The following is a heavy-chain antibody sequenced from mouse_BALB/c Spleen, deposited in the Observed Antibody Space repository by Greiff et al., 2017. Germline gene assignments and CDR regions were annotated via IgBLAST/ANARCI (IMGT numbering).Heavy chain of an antibody. Sequence: EVKLMESGGGLVKPGGSLKLSCAASGFTFSSYTMSWVRQTPEKRLEWVATISSGGSYTYYPDSVKGRFTISRDNAKNTLYLQMSSLKSEDTAMYYCTRGTTAKAMDYWGQGTSVTVSS. D-gene: IGHD1-2*01. J-gene: IGHJ4*01. CDR2: ISSGGSYT. CDR3: TRGTTAKAMDY. V-gene: IGHV5-6-4*01. CDR1: GFTFSSYT.